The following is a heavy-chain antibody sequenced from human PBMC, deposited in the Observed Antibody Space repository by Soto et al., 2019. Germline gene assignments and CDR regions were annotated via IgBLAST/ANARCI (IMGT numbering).Heavy chain of an antibody. CDR2: INAGSGNT. CDR1: GYTFINYG. V-gene: IGHV1-3*01. D-gene: IGHD2-15*01. CDR3: AIYSGDFDY. J-gene: IGHJ4*02. Sequence: QVHLVQSGAEVKKPGASVKVSCKASGYTFINYGIHWVRQAPGQRLEWMGWINAGSGNTKYSQKFQGRVTFTRDTSANTAYMELSSLTSEDTAMYYCAIYSGDFDYWGQGTLVTVSS.